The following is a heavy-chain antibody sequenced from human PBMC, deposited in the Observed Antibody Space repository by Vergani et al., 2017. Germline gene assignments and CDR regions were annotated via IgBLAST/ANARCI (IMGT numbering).Heavy chain of an antibody. CDR1: GGSFTSYH. D-gene: IGHD4-11*01. CDR3: ARVNTETNGHLYYYYYMDV. J-gene: IGHJ6*03. Sequence: QVQLQQWGGGLLKPSETLSLTCVVNGGSFTSYHWTWIRQSPGEGLEWVGDIDHTGRPYYNPSLMSRLTMSVDKSRNQFSLTLNSVTATDTPIYFCARVNTETNGHLYYYYYMDVWRQGTAVTVS. CDR2: IDHTGRP. V-gene: IGHV4-34*01.